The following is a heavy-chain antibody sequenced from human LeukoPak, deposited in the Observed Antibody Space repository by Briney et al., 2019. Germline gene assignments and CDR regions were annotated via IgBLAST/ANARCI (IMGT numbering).Heavy chain of an antibody. D-gene: IGHD6-6*01. Sequence: GGSLRLSCAASGFIFSDYYMSWIRQAPGKGLDWVSYISSSGSVMYYADSVKGRFTISRDNAKNSLYLRMNSLRAEDTAVYYCARAGRYSSSLSWFDPWGQGTLVTVSS. CDR3: ARAGRYSSSLSWFDP. J-gene: IGHJ5*02. CDR1: GFIFSDYY. V-gene: IGHV3-11*01. CDR2: ISSSGSVM.